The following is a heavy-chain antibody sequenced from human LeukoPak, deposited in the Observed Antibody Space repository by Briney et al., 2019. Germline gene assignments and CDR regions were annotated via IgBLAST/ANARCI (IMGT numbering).Heavy chain of an antibody. CDR2: ISSSSSYI. CDR1: GFTFSSYS. J-gene: IGHJ3*02. D-gene: IGHD3-22*01. Sequence: GGSLRLSCADSGFTFSSYSMNWVRQAPGKGLEWVSSISSSSSYIYYADSVKGRFTISRDNAKNSLYLQMNSLRAEDTAVYYRARLANYYDSSGDGFDIWGQGTMVTVSS. CDR3: ARLANYYDSSGDGFDI. V-gene: IGHV3-21*01.